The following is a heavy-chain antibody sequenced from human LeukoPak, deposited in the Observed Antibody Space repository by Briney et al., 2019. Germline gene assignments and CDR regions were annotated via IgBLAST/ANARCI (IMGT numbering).Heavy chain of an antibody. CDR1: GCTFTDYY. CDR2: INPNSGGT. CDR3: ARVSGSPQSFDY. J-gene: IGHJ4*02. D-gene: IGHD3-10*01. Sequence: ASVKVSCKASGCTFTDYYMHWVRQAPGQGLEWMGWINPNSGGTSYAQKFQGRVTMTRDTSISTAYMELSRLRSDDTAVYYCARVSGSPQSFDYWGQGTLVTVSS. V-gene: IGHV1-2*02.